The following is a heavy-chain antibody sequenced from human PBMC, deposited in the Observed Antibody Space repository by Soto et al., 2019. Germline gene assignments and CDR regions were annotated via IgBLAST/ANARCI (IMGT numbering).Heavy chain of an antibody. Sequence: SGGSLSLSCAASRFTFGNYAMNWVRQAPGKGLEWVAYISPSGNITHYAESVKGRFIIYRDNSKRTLDLQMSGLRADDTALYYCARDRERYPSGRYSHYWGQGTLVTVSS. CDR3: ARDRERYPSGRYSHY. CDR2: ISPSGNIT. D-gene: IGHD3-9*01. V-gene: IGHV3-23*01. CDR1: RFTFGNYA. J-gene: IGHJ4*02.